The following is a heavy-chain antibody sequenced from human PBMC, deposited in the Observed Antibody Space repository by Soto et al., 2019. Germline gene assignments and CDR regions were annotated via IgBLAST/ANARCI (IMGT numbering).Heavy chain of an antibody. V-gene: IGHV3-23*01. CDR2: ISGGGGST. CDR1: GFTFSSYA. J-gene: IGHJ4*02. CDR3: AKGSRGTGYYFFDY. D-gene: IGHD3-9*01. Sequence: GSLRLSCAASGFTFSSYAMSWVRQAPGKGLEWVSGISGGGGSTYYADSVKGRFNISRDNSKNTLYLQMNSLRAEDTAVYYCAKGSRGTGYYFFDYWGQKTLVTVSS.